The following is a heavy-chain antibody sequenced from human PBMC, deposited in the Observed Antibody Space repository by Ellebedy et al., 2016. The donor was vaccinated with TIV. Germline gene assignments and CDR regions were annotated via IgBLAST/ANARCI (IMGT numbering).Heavy chain of an antibody. D-gene: IGHD1-14*01. J-gene: IGHJ4*02. Sequence: MPGGSLRLSCAASGFTFSDYSMNWIRQPPGKGLEWIGSISYSGSTYYNPSLKSRVTISVDTSKNQFSLKLSSVTAADTAVYYCTRLGAGTQNKNPYVWGQGTLVTVSS. CDR1: GFTFSDYS. CDR3: TRLGAGTQNKNPYV. CDR2: ISYSGST. V-gene: IGHV4-39*01.